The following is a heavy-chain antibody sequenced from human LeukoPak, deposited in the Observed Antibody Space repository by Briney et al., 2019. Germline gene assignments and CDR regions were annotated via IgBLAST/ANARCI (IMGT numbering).Heavy chain of an antibody. D-gene: IGHD3-3*01. V-gene: IGHV3-7*01. CDR1: GFTFSSYG. CDR3: ARGRFWSGYLYYFDY. Sequence: PGGSLRLSCAASGFTFSSYGMNWVRQAPGKGLEWVANIKQDGSEKYYVDSVKGRFTISRDDSKNSLYLQMNSLRAEDTAVYYCARGRFWSGYLYYFDYWGQGTLVTVSS. CDR2: IKQDGSEK. J-gene: IGHJ4*02.